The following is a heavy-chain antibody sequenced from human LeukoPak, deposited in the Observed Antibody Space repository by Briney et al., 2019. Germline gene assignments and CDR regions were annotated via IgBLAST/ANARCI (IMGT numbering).Heavy chain of an antibody. CDR3: ARAQQVVPDY. J-gene: IGHJ4*02. CDR1: GFTFSSYS. V-gene: IGHV3-21*01. Sequence: GGSLRLSCAAYGFTFSSYSMNWLRQAPGKGLEWVSSISSSSSYIYYADSVKARFTISRDNAKNSLSPQINSLRAEHTAVYYCARAQQVVPDYWGQGTLVTVSS. D-gene: IGHD2-2*01. CDR2: ISSSSSYI.